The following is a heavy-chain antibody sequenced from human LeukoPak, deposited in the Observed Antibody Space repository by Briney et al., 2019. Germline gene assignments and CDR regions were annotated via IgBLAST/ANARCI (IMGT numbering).Heavy chain of an antibody. V-gene: IGHV4-30-4*01. CDR3: ARAGIMGATGIDY. J-gene: IGHJ4*02. CDR1: GGSISSGDYY. D-gene: IGHD1-26*01. CDR2: IYYSGST. Sequence: SETLSLTCTVSGGSISSGDYYWSWIRQPPGKGLEWIGYIYYSGSTYYNPSLKSRVTISVDTSKSQFSLKLSSVTAADTAVYYCARAGIMGATGIDYWGQGTLVTVSS.